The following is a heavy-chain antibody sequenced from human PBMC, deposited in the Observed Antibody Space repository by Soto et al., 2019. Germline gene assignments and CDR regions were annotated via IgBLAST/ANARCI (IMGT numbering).Heavy chain of an antibody. CDR2: IYYSGST. V-gene: IGHV4-39*07. Sequence: AETLSLTCTVSGGSISSSSYYWGWIRQPPGKGLEWIGSIYYSGSTYYNPSLKSRVTISVDTSKNQFSLKLSSVTAADTAVYYCARGVPSFGYYDSSGTPFFDYWGQGTLVTVSS. CDR3: ARGVPSFGYYDSSGTPFFDY. D-gene: IGHD3-22*01. CDR1: GGSISSSSYY. J-gene: IGHJ4*02.